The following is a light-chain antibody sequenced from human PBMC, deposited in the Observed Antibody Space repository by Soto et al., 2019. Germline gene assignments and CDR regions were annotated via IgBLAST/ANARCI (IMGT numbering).Light chain of an antibody. J-gene: IGLJ3*02. CDR3: SSYSGINTLL. CDR2: DVS. Sequence: QSALTQPASVSGSPGQSITISCTGSSSDVGGYIYVSWYRQYPGKVPKLMIYDVSNRPSGVSNRFSGSKSGNTASLTISGLQAEDEADYYCSSYSGINTLLFGGGTKVTVL. V-gene: IGLV2-14*01. CDR1: SSDVGGYIY.